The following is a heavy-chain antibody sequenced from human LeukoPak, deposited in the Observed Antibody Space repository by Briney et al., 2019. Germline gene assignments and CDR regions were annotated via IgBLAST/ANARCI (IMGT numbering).Heavy chain of an antibody. Sequence: GRSVRLSCAASGFTFSSYGMHWVRQAPGKGLEWVALIWYDGSNKYYADSVKGRFTISRDNSKNTVYLQMNSLRAEDTAVYSCARELSPVVKYSFDSWGQGTQVTVSS. D-gene: IGHD2-15*01. CDR3: ARELSPVVKYSFDS. J-gene: IGHJ4*02. V-gene: IGHV3-33*01. CDR1: GFTFSSYG. CDR2: IWYDGSNK.